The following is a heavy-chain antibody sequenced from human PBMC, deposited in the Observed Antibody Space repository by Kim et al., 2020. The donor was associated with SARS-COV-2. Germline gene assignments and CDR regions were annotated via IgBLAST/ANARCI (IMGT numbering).Heavy chain of an antibody. D-gene: IGHD3-3*01. CDR1: GYTFTGYY. CDR2: INPNSGGT. CDR3: ARDGLEYDFWSGYND. Sequence: ASVKVSCKASGYTFTGYYMHWVRQAPGQGLEWMGWINPNSGGTNYAQKFQGRVTMTRDTSISTAYMELSRLRSDDTAVYYCARDGLEYDFWSGYNDWGQGTLVTVSS. J-gene: IGHJ4*02. V-gene: IGHV1-2*02.